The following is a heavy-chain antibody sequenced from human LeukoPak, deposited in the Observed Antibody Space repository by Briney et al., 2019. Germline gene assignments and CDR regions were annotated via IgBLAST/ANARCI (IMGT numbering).Heavy chain of an antibody. D-gene: IGHD5-18*01. Sequence: PGGSLRLSCAVSGFIFSDYYIDWVRQAPGKGLEWVGRTRNKANRYSTEYAASVKGRFSISRDDSKNSVYLQMNSLKTEDTAVYYCVRVGTGMAKDFDNWGQGTLVTVSS. V-gene: IGHV3-72*01. CDR3: VRVGTGMAKDFDN. CDR1: GFIFSDYY. J-gene: IGHJ4*02. CDR2: TRNKANRYST.